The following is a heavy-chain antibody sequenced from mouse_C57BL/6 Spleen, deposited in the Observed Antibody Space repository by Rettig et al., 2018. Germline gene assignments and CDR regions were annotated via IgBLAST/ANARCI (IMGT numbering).Heavy chain of an antibody. D-gene: IGHD2-4*01. Sequence: DVQLQESGPGLVKPSQSLSLTCSVTGYSITSGYYWNWIRQFPGNKLEWMGSISYDGSNHYNPSLKNRNSITRDTSKNQFFLKLNSVTTEDTATYYCAKMRLPLYFDYWGQGTTLTVSS. CDR1: GYSITSGYY. J-gene: IGHJ2*01. CDR2: ISYDGSN. V-gene: IGHV3-6*01. CDR3: AKMRLPLYFDY.